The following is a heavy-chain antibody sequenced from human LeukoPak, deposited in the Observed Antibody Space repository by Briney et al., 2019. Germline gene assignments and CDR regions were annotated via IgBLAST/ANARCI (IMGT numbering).Heavy chain of an antibody. CDR1: GYTFSNYY. Sequence: ASVKVSCKAPGYTFSNYYVHWVRQAPGQGLEWMGIINPSGGSTTYAQKFQGRVTMTRDTSTKIVYMELNSLRSEDTAVYYCTRGSLAYYFDYWGQGTLVTVSS. CDR2: INPSGGST. J-gene: IGHJ4*02. CDR3: TRGSLAYYFDY. D-gene: IGHD1-1*01. V-gene: IGHV1-46*03.